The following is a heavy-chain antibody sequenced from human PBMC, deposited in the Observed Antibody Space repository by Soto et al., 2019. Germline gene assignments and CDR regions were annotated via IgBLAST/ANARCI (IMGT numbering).Heavy chain of an antibody. CDR1: GGSISSSSYY. V-gene: IGHV4-39*01. Sequence: QLQLQESGPGLVKPSETLSLTCTVSGGSISSSSYYRGWIRQPPGKGLEWIGSIYYSGSTYYNPSLKSRVTISVDTSQNQFSLKLSSVTAADTAVYYCARRGSGSYSDYWGQGTLVTVSS. CDR3: ARRGSGSYSDY. CDR2: IYYSGST. D-gene: IGHD3-10*01. J-gene: IGHJ4*02.